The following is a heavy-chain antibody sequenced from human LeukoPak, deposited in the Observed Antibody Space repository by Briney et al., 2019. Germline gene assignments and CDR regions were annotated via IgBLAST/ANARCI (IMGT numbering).Heavy chain of an antibody. CDR1: GFTFSRYS. Sequence: GGSLRLSCAASGFTFSRYSMNWVRQAPGKGLEWVSYISSSSSTIYHADSVKGRFTISRDNAKNSLCLQMNSLRAEDTAVYYCARDHVGGGLHEVWGQGTLVTVSS. D-gene: IGHD4-11*01. J-gene: IGHJ4*02. V-gene: IGHV3-48*04. CDR3: ARDHVGGGLHEV. CDR2: ISSSSSTI.